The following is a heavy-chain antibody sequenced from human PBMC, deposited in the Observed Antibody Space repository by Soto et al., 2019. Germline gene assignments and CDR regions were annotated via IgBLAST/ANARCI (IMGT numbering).Heavy chain of an antibody. V-gene: IGHV3-30*18. Sequence: QVQLVESGGGVVQPGRSLRLSCAASGFTFSSYGMHWVRQAPGKGLEWVAVISYDGSNKYYADSVKGRFTISRDNSKKTLYLQMNSLGAEDTAVYYCAKDPYSSSWHTFDYWGQGTLVTVSS. CDR3: AKDPYSSSWHTFDY. CDR2: ISYDGSNK. CDR1: GFTFSSYG. D-gene: IGHD6-13*01. J-gene: IGHJ4*02.